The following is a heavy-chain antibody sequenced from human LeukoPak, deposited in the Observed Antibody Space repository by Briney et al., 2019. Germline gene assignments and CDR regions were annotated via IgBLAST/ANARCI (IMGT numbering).Heavy chain of an antibody. CDR2: INHSGST. Sequence: SETLSLTCAVYGGSFSGYYWSWIRQPPGKGLEWIGEINHSGSTNYNPSLKSRVTISVDTSKNQFSLKLSSVTAADTAVYYCARARYQPLRSDYWGQGTLVTVSS. D-gene: IGHD2-2*01. CDR1: GGSFSGYY. V-gene: IGHV4-34*01. CDR3: ARARYQPLRSDY. J-gene: IGHJ4*02.